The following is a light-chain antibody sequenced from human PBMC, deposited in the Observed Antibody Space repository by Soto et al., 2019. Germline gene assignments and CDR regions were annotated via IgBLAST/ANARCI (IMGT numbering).Light chain of an antibody. J-gene: IGLJ2*01. CDR2: SNN. CDR1: SSNIGSNY. Sequence: QSVLTQPPSASGTPGQRVTISCSGSSSNIGSNYVYWYQQHPGTAPKHLIFSNNQRPSGVPDRFSCSKSGTAASLAISGLRPEDEDDYYCAAWDDSLSGVVFGGGTKLTVL. V-gene: IGLV1-47*02. CDR3: AAWDDSLSGVV.